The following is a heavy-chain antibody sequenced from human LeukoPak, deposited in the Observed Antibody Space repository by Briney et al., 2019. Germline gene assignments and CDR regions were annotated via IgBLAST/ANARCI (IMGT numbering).Heavy chain of an antibody. Sequence: GGSLRLSCAASGLSFSTSAMHWVRQAPGKGLEYVAAISSDGGSTYHVDSVKGRFTISRDNSKNTLYLQMGSLRTEDMAMYYCARSSDTRFGELVLWGQGTLVTVSS. CDR3: ARSSDTRFGELVL. CDR1: GLSFSTSA. CDR2: ISSDGGST. J-gene: IGHJ1*01. V-gene: IGHV3-64*02. D-gene: IGHD3-16*01.